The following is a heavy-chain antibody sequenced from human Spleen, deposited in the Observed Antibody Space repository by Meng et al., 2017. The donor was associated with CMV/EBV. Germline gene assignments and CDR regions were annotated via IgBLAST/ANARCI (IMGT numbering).Heavy chain of an antibody. CDR2: ISSSGSTI. Sequence: GESLKISCAASGFTFSDYYMSWIRQAPGRGLEWVSYISSSGSTIYYADSVKGRFTISRDNAKNSLYLQMNSLRAEDTAVYYCARDRGYSNYGGVVSYYYYYGMDVWGQGTTVTVSS. CDR3: ARDRGYSNYGGVVSYYYYYGMDV. J-gene: IGHJ6*02. V-gene: IGHV3-11*01. CDR1: GFTFSDYY. D-gene: IGHD4-11*01.